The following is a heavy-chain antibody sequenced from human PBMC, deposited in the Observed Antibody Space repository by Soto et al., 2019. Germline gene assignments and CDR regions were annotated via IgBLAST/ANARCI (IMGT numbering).Heavy chain of an antibody. CDR1: GFTFSSYA. V-gene: IGHV3-30-3*01. CDR2: ISYDGSNK. CDR3: ARADIVLVPAAIGHPKSYYFDY. Sequence: PGGSLRLSCAASGFTFSSYAMHWVRQAPGKGLEWVAVISYDGSNKYYADSVKGRFTISRDNSKNTLYLQMNSLRAEDTAVYYCARADIVLVPAAIGHPKSYYFDYWGQGTLVTVSS. D-gene: IGHD2-2*01. J-gene: IGHJ4*02.